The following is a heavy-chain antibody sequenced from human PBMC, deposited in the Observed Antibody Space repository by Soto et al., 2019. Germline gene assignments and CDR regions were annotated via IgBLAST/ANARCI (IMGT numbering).Heavy chain of an antibody. Sequence: PGGSLRLSCAASGFTFDDYAMHWVRQAPGKGLEWVSSISWNSNNIGYADSVKGRFTISRDNAKNSLYLQMNSLRAEDTALYYCVKGLSGHISLSFDYWGQGTLVTVSS. CDR2: ISWNSNNI. CDR1: GFTFDDYA. D-gene: IGHD3-9*01. V-gene: IGHV3-9*01. CDR3: VKGLSGHISLSFDY. J-gene: IGHJ4*02.